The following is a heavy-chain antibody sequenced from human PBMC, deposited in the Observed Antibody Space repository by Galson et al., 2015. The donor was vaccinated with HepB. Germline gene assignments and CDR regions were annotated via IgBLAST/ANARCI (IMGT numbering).Heavy chain of an antibody. V-gene: IGHV3-21*01. CDR1: GFTFSSYS. J-gene: IGHJ2*01. CDR2: ISRSSSYI. CDR3: ARDRGYYGSGSYYNGNWYFDV. Sequence: SLRLSCAASGFTFSSYSMNWVRQAPGKGLEWVSSISRSSSYIYYADPVKGRFTISRDNAKNSLYLQMNSLRAEDTAVYYCARDRGYYGSGSYYNGNWYFDVWGRGTLVTVSS. D-gene: IGHD3-10*01.